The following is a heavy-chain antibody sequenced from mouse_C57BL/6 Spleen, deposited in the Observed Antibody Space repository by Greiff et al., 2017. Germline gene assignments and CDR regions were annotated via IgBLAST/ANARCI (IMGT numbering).Heavy chain of an antibody. CDR3: AREGLRHWYFDV. J-gene: IGHJ1*03. CDR2: IDPSDSET. D-gene: IGHD2-4*01. Sequence: QVQLQQPGAELVRPGSSVKLSCKASGYTFTSYWMHWVKQRPIQGLEWIGNIDPSDSETHYNQKFKDKATLTVDKSSSTAYMQLSSLTSEDSAVYYCAREGLRHWYFDVWGTGTTVTVSS. CDR1: GYTFTSYW. V-gene: IGHV1-52*01.